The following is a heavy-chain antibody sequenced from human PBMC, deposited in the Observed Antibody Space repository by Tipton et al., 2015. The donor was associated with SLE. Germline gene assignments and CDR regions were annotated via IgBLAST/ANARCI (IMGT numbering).Heavy chain of an antibody. CDR1: GGFISSDTHY. CDR3: ARHRSYDVADI. V-gene: IGHV4-39*01. Sequence: TLSLTCTVSGGFISSDTHYWGWIRQPPGKGLEWIGVIFYSGGTCYNPSLKSRVTISVDTPRNQLSLKVSSVTAADTAVYFCARHRSYDVADIWGQGTMVTVSS. CDR2: IFYSGGT. J-gene: IGHJ3*02. D-gene: IGHD3-16*01.